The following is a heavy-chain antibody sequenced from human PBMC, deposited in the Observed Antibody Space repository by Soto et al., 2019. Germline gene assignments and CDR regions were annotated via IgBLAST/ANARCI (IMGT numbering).Heavy chain of an antibody. D-gene: IGHD5-12*01. V-gene: IGHV3-23*01. CDR2: ITGGGDDT. CDR1: GFTFSSSA. Sequence: EVQLLESGGGLVQPGGSLRHSCAASGFTFSSSAMSWVRQSPGKGLEWVSAITGGGDDTYHSDSVKGRFTISRDNTKNTLHLQMNSLKAEDTALYYCAKGSASGRPYYFDYWGQGTLVTVST. J-gene: IGHJ4*02. CDR3: AKGSASGRPYYFDY.